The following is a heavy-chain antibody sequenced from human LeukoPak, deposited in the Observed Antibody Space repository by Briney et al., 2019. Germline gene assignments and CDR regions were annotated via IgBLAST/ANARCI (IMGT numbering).Heavy chain of an antibody. D-gene: IGHD6-19*01. V-gene: IGHV3-30*18. CDR3: AKDRWIRRITMAGQDY. J-gene: IGHJ4*02. CDR2: ISYDGSNE. Sequence: PGRSLRLSCGASGFTFSSYGMHWVRQAAGKGLEWVAVISYDGSNEYYADSVKGRFTTSRDNSKNTLYLQMNSLRPEDTAVYYCAKDRWIRRITMAGQDYWGQGTQVTVSS. CDR1: GFTFSSYG.